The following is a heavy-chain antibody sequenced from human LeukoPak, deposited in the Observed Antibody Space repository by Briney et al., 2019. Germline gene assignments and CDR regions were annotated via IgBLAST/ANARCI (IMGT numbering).Heavy chain of an antibody. J-gene: IGHJ6*02. CDR3: ARCKNGKVRYCGSTSCYNDYGMDV. CDR2: IYPGDSDT. V-gene: IGHV5-51*01. CDR1: GYSFTSYW. D-gene: IGHD2-2*02. Sequence: GESLKISCKGSGYSFTSYWIGWVRQMPGKGLEWMGIIYPGDSDTRYSPSFQGQVTISADKSISTAYLQWSSLKASDTAMYYCARCKNGKVRYCGSTSCYNDYGMDVWGQGTTVTVSS.